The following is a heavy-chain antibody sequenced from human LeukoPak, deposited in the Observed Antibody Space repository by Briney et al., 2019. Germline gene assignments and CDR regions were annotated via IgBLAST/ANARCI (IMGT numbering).Heavy chain of an antibody. CDR3: ARHVVVVGEDYYYGMDV. J-gene: IGHJ6*02. Sequence: TPSETLSLTCTVSGGSISSYYWSWIRQPPGKGLEWIGYIYYSGSTNYNPSLKSRVTISVDTSKNQFSLKLSSVTAADTAVYYCARHVVVVGEDYYYGMDVWGQGTTVTVSS. V-gene: IGHV4-59*08. CDR2: IYYSGST. D-gene: IGHD2-15*01. CDR1: GGSISSYY.